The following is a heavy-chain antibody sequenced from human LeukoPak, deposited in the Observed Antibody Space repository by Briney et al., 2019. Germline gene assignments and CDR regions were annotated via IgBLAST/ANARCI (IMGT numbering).Heavy chain of an antibody. V-gene: IGHV3-23*01. Sequence: GGSLRLSCAASGFTFSSYGMSWVRQAPGKGLEWVSAISGSGGSTYYADSVKGRFTISRDNSKNTLYLQMNSLRAEDTAVYYCATERTTLWFGELLYSLRFNSLDYWGQGTLVTVSS. D-gene: IGHD3-10*01. J-gene: IGHJ4*02. CDR1: GFTFSSYG. CDR3: ATERTTLWFGELLYSLRFNSLDY. CDR2: ISGSGGST.